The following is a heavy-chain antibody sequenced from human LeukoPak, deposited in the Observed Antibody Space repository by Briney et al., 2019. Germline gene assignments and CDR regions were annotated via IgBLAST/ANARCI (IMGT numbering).Heavy chain of an antibody. D-gene: IGHD6-19*01. V-gene: IGHV1-2*02. J-gene: IGHJ4*02. CDR3: AAAIAVAGTYFDY. Sequence: ASVKVSCKTSGYTFTGYYMHWVRQAPGQGLEWMGWINPNSGGTNYAQKLQGRVTMTTDTSTSTAYMELRSLRSDDTAVYYCAAAIAVAGTYFDYWGQGTLVTVSS. CDR2: INPNSGGT. CDR1: GYTFTGYY.